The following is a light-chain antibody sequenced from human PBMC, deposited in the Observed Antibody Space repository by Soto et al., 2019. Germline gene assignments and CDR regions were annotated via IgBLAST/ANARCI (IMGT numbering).Light chain of an antibody. V-gene: IGKV1-9*01. CDR1: QDINSD. CDR2: AAS. Sequence: QLTQTPSSLSASVGDRVTITCRASQDINSDLAWYQQRPGKAPTLLLYAASTLQGGVSSRFSGSTFGSDFILTVDSLQPADFSTYYWQQLHSFPPSFGGGTRGEIK. J-gene: IGKJ4*01. CDR3: QQLHSFPPS.